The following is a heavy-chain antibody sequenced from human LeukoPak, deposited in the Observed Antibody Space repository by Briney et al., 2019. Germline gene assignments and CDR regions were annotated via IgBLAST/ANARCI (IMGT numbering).Heavy chain of an antibody. V-gene: IGHV3-23*01. J-gene: IGHJ4*02. D-gene: IGHD3-22*01. CDR2: VSGSGSST. CDR3: AKAPIAMIVVAKFYFDY. CDR1: GFTFSSYA. Sequence: GGSLRLSCAASGFTFSSYAMSWVRQAPGKGLEWVSSVSGSGSSTYYADSVKGRFTISRDNSKSTLYLQMNILRAEETAVYYCAKAPIAMIVVAKFYFDYWGQGALVTVSS.